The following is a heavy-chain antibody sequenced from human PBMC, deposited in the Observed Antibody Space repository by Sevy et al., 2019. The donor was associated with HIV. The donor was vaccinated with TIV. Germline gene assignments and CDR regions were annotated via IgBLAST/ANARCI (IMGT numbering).Heavy chain of an antibody. J-gene: IGHJ4*02. CDR3: ARALADWGSFHYSS. CDR1: GFTFATYW. D-gene: IGHD3-16*02. CDR2: IKQDGTDK. V-gene: IGHV3-7*01. Sequence: GGSLRLSCAASGFTFATYWMTWVRQAPGKGLEWEAYIKQDGTDKYYVDSVRGRFTISRDNGKNSLYLHMNGLTAEDTAVYYCARALADWGSFHYSSWGRGALVTVSS.